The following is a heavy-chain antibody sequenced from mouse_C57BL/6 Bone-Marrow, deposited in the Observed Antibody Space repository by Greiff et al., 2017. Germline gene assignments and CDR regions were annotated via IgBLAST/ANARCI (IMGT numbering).Heavy chain of an antibody. V-gene: IGHV1-50*01. CDR2: IDPSDSYT. D-gene: IGHD4-1*01. CDR3: ARWGNWGFAY. J-gene: IGHJ3*01. Sequence: QVQLKQPGAELVKPGASVKLSCKASGYTFTSYWMQWVKQRPGQGLEWIGEIDPSDSYTNYNQKFKGKATLTVDTSSSTAYMQLSSLTSEDSAVYYCARWGNWGFAYWGQGTLVTVSA. CDR1: GYTFTSYW.